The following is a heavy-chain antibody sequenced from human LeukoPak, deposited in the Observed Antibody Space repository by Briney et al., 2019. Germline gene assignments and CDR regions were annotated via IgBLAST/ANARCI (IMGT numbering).Heavy chain of an antibody. CDR2: IYTSGST. CDR1: GGSISSYY. Sequence: WETLSLTCTVSGGSISSYYWSWIRQPAGKGLEWIGRIYTSGSTNYNPSLKSRVTMSVDTSKNQFSLKLSSVTAADTAVYYCARGLGVTIGSNWFDPWGQGTLVTVSS. CDR3: ARGLGVTIGSNWFDP. D-gene: IGHD2-21*02. J-gene: IGHJ5*02. V-gene: IGHV4-4*07.